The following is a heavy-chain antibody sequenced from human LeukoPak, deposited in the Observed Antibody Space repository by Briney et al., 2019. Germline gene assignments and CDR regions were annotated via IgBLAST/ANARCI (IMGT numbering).Heavy chain of an antibody. D-gene: IGHD3-10*01. CDR2: IYPGDSDT. CDR3: ARITMVNYWFDP. CDR1: GHSFTSNW. J-gene: IGHJ5*02. V-gene: IGHV5-51*01. Sequence: GESLKISCEGSGHSFTSNWIGWVRQMPGKGLEWMGIIYPGDSDTRYSPSFQGQVTISADKSISTAYLQWSSLKASDTAMYYCARITMVNYWFDPWGQGTLVTVSS.